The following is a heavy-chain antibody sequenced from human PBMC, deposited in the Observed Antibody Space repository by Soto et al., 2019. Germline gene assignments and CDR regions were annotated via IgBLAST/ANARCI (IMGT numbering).Heavy chain of an antibody. J-gene: IGHJ6*02. CDR1: GGTFSSYA. V-gene: IGHV1-69*13. CDR2: IIPIFGTA. Sequence: APVKVSCKASGGTFSSYAISWVRQAPGQGLEWMGGIIPIFGTANYAQKFQGRVTITADESTSTAYMELSSLRSEDTAVYYCARSDLRLTDYCYYCGMDVCGQGITVTLSS. D-gene: IGHD5-12*01. CDR3: ARSDLRLTDYCYYCGMDV.